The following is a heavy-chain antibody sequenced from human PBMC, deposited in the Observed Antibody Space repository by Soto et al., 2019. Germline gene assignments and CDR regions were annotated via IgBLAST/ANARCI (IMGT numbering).Heavy chain of an antibody. D-gene: IGHD3-16*01. V-gene: IGHV3-66*01. CDR3: ASIHWGSSSHSDY. Sequence: EVQLVESGGGLVQPGGSLRLSCAASGFTVSSNYMSWVRQAPGKGLDWVSVIYSGGSTYYADSVKGRFTISRDNSKNTLYLQINSLRDEDTAVYYCASIHWGSSSHSDYWGQGTLVTVSS. CDR2: IYSGGST. CDR1: GFTVSSNY. J-gene: IGHJ4*02.